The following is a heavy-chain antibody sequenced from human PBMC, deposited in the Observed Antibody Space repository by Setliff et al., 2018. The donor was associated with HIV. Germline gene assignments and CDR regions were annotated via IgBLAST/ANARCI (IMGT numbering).Heavy chain of an antibody. CDR2: STWDGGST. CDR1: GFTFADYA. J-gene: IGHJ6*03. Sequence: PGESLKISCAASGFTFADYAMHWVRQAPGKGLEWVSLSTWDGGSTYYADSVKGRFTISRDNSKNSLYLLRNSLRAEDTALYYCAKAGGAGAAGIMPYYYYYRDVWGKGTTVTVSS. CDR3: AKAGGAGAAGIMPYYYYYRDV. V-gene: IGHV3-43D*04. D-gene: IGHD6-13*01.